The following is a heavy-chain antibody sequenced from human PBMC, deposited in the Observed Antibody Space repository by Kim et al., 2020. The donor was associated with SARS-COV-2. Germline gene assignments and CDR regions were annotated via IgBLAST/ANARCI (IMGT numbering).Heavy chain of an antibody. CDR3: ARVGHYDILTGYYGPDAFDI. CDR2: MNPNSGNT. J-gene: IGHJ3*02. D-gene: IGHD3-9*01. Sequence: ASVKVSCKASGYTFTSYDINWVRQATGQGLEWMGWMNPNSGNTGYAQKFQGRVTMTRNTSISTAYMELSSLRSEDTAVYYCARVGHYDILTGYYGPDAFDIWGQGTMVTVSS. CDR1: GYTFTSYD. V-gene: IGHV1-8*01.